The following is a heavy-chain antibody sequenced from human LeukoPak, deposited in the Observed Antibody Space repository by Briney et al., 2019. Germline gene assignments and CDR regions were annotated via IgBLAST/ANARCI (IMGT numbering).Heavy chain of an antibody. CDR2: MWYDGRNK. Sequence: PGRSLRLSCAASGXTLSSFGVVWVRQAPGKGLEWVTLMWYDGRNKYYADSVKGRFTISRDNSKNTVYLQMNSLRGEDTAVYYCARVGDMEAFDIWGQGTRVTVSS. V-gene: IGHV3-33*01. CDR1: GXTLSSFG. CDR3: ARVGDMEAFDI. J-gene: IGHJ3*02. D-gene: IGHD3-16*01.